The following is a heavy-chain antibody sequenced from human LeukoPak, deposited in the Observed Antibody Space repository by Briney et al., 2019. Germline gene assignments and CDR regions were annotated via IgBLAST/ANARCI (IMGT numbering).Heavy chain of an antibody. D-gene: IGHD6-19*01. CDR2: ISYDGSNK. J-gene: IGHJ4*02. Sequence: PGRSLRLSCAASGFTFNSYGMHWVRQAPGKGLEWVAVISYDGSNKYYADSVKGRFTISRDNSKNTLYLQMNSLRAEDTAVYYCAKGQWLVHWGQGTLVTVSS. CDR1: GFTFNSYG. CDR3: AKGQWLVH. V-gene: IGHV3-30*18.